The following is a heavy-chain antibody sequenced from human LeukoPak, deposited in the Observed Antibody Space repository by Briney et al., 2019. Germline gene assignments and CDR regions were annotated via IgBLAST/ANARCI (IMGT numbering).Heavy chain of an antibody. CDR2: IYYSGST. J-gene: IGHJ3*02. V-gene: IGHV4-59*01. Sequence: SETLSLTCTVSGGSISSYYWSWIRQPPGKGLEWIGYIYYSGSTNYNPSLKSRVTISVDTSKNQFSLKLSSVTAADTAVYYCASQPAFFWSGRGAFDIWGQGTMVTVSS. CDR1: GGSISSYY. CDR3: ASQPAFFWSGRGAFDI. D-gene: IGHD3-3*01.